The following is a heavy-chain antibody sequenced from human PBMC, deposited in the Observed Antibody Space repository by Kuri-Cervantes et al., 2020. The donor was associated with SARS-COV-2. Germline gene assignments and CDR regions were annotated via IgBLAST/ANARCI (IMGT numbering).Heavy chain of an antibody. Sequence: GSLRLSCTVSGGSISSYYWSWIRQPPGKGLEWIGYIYTSGSTNYNPSLKSRVTISVDTSKNQFSLKLSSVTAADTAVYYCASVSSGWYVVGYWGQGTLVTGYS. CDR3: ASVSSGWYVVGY. D-gene: IGHD6-19*01. CDR2: IYTSGST. V-gene: IGHV4-4*08. CDR1: GGSISSYY. J-gene: IGHJ4*02.